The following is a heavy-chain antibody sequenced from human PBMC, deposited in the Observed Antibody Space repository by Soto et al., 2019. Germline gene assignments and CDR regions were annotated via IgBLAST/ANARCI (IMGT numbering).Heavy chain of an antibody. CDR1: GFTFKNYN. V-gene: IGHV3-21*01. CDR2: IDSSGSSI. CDR3: ATIAVTGTYDFHFDY. Sequence: GGSLRLFCAVSGFTFKNYNMNWVRQAPGKGLEWVSSIDSSGSSIYYADSVKGRFTISRDNAKNSLSLQMNSLRAEDSAVYYCATIAVTGTYDFHFDYWGQGTLVTVSS. J-gene: IGHJ4*02. D-gene: IGHD6-19*01.